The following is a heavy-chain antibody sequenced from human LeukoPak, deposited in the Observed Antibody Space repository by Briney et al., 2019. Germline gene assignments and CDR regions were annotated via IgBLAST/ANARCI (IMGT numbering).Heavy chain of an antibody. D-gene: IGHD3-10*01. Sequence: SVKVSCKASGGTFSSYAISWVRQAPGQGLEWMGRIIPILGIANYAQRFQGRVTITADKSTSTAYMELSSLRSEDTAVYYCARLGSGSNSDHWGQGTLVTVSS. V-gene: IGHV1-69*04. J-gene: IGHJ4*02. CDR3: ARLGSGSNSDH. CDR2: IIPILGIA. CDR1: GGTFSSYA.